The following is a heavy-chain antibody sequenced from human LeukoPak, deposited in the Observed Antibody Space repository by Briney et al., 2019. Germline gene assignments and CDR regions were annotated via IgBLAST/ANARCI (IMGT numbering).Heavy chain of an antibody. CDR1: GYTFTNYG. CDR2: ISPYNGNT. D-gene: IGHD6-19*01. V-gene: IGHV1-18*01. CDR3: ARDSTSGWCSSGNDAFDI. Sequence: ASVKVSCKASGYTFTNYGLNWARQAPGQGLEWMGWISPYNGNTDYAQKLQGRLSMTTDTSTSTASMELRSLTSDDTALYYCARDSTSGWCSSGNDAFDIWGQGTMVTVSS. J-gene: IGHJ3*02.